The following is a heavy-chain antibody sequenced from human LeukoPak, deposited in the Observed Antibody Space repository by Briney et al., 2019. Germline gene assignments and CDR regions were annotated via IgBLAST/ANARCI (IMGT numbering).Heavy chain of an antibody. Sequence: SQTLSLTCTVSGGSISSGGYYWSWIRQPPGKGLEWIGYIYFSGSTNYNPSLESRVTISVDTSKDQFSLRLTSVTAADTAVYYCARGGSCSSTSCYTGGFYYYYMDVWGKGTTVTVSS. CDR3: ARGGSCSSTSCYTGGFYYYYMDV. CDR2: IYFSGST. D-gene: IGHD2-2*02. CDR1: GGSISSGGYY. V-gene: IGHV4-61*08. J-gene: IGHJ6*03.